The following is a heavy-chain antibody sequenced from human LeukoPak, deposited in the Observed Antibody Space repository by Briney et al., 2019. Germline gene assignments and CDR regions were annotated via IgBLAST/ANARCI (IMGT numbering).Heavy chain of an antibody. CDR2: ISSSSSYI. CDR1: GFTFSSYS. D-gene: IGHD1-7*01. J-gene: IGHJ5*02. V-gene: IGHV3-21*01. CDR3: ASITGTTWGHWFDP. Sequence: PGGSLRLSCAASGFTFSSYSMNWVRQAPGKGLEWVSSISSSSSYIYYADSVKGRFTISRDNAKNSLYLQMNSLRAEDTAVYYCASITGTTWGHWFDPWGQGTLVTVSS.